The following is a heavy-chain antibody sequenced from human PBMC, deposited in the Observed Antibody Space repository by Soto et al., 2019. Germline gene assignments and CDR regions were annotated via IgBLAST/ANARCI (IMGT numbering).Heavy chain of an antibody. Sequence: QVQLVQSGAEVKKPGASVKVSCQASGYTFTSYGISWVRQAPGQGLEWMGWISAYNGHTNYAQKLQGRVTMTTDTLTSTAYMELRSLRSDDTAVYYCARVTSGYDFWSYSYYMDVWGKGTTLTVSS. J-gene: IGHJ6*03. CDR3: ARVTSGYDFWSYSYYMDV. CDR2: ISAYNGHT. V-gene: IGHV1-18*01. CDR1: GYTFTSYG. D-gene: IGHD5-12*01.